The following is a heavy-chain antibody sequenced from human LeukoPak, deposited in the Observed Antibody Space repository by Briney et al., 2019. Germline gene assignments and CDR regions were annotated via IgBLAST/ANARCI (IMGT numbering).Heavy chain of an antibody. CDR3: ARDAWGGYCSSTSCLNWFDP. CDR1: GGSISSYY. CDR2: IYTSGST. V-gene: IGHV4-4*07. J-gene: IGHJ5*02. Sequence: PSETLSLTCTVSGGSISSYYWSWIRQPAGKGLEWIGRIYTSGSTNHNPSLKSRVTMSVDTSKNQFSLKLSSVTAADTAVYYCARDAWGGYCSSTSCLNWFDPWGQGTLVTVSS. D-gene: IGHD2-2*01.